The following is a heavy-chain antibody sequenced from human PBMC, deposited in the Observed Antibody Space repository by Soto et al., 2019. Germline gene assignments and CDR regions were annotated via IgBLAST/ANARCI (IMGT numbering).Heavy chain of an antibody. CDR3: ARDFPYYDLLTRYSP. J-gene: IGHJ5*02. D-gene: IGHD3-9*01. Sequence: SETLSLTCAVYGGSFSGYYWSWIRQPPGKGLEWIGEINHSGSTNYNPSLKSRVTISVDTSKNQFSLKLSSVTAADTAVYYCARDFPYYDLLTRYSPWGQGTLVTVSS. CDR1: GGSFSGYY. V-gene: IGHV4-34*01. CDR2: INHSGST.